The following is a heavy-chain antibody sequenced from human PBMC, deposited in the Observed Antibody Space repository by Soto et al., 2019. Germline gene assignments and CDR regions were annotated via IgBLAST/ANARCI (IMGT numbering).Heavy chain of an antibody. CDR2: IWYDGSNK. J-gene: IGHJ4*02. Sequence: QVQLVESGGGVVQPGRSLRLSCAASGFSFNSYGMPWVRQAPGTGLEWVAIIWYDGSNKYYADSVKGRFTISRDNSKNTLYLQMNSLRAEDTAVYYCARDGGYGSGSREDYWGQGTLVTVSS. CDR3: ARDGGYGSGSREDY. CDR1: GFSFNSYG. V-gene: IGHV3-33*01. D-gene: IGHD3-10*01.